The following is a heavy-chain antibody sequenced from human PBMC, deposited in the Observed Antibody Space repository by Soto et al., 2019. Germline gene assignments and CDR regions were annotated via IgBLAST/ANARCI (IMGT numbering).Heavy chain of an antibody. D-gene: IGHD4-17*01. J-gene: IGHJ4*02. V-gene: IGHV3-23*01. CDR1: GFDFSAYA. Sequence: EVHLLQSGGTLIQPGGSLRLSCEASGFDFSAYAMTWVRQAPGKGLEWVSGITYTGDTTYYADSVKGRFTISRDNFKNTVYLQLNSLRPDDTAMYYCAKDWPGTSSVTSDYWGQGTLVTVPS. CDR3: AKDWPGTSSVTSDY. CDR2: ITYTGDTT.